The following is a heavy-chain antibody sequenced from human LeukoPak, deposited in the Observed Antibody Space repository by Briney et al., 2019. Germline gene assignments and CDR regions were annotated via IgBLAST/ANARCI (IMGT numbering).Heavy chain of an antibody. CDR2: ISSSSSYI. D-gene: IGHD5-18*01. J-gene: IGHJ3*02. CDR1: VFTFSSYS. CDR3: ARAGDDAWEVDTAMVSAFDI. Sequence: PGGSLRLSCAASVFTFSSYSMNWVRQAPGKGLEWVSSISSSSSYIYYADSVKGRFTISRDNAKNSLYLQMNSLRAEDTAVYYCARAGDDAWEVDTAMVSAFDIWGQGTMVTVSS. V-gene: IGHV3-21*01.